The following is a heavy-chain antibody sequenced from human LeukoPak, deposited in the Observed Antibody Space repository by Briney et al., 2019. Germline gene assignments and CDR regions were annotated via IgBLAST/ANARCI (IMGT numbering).Heavy chain of an antibody. CDR3: AKEDCSGGGCYYSYFDS. V-gene: IGHV3-23*01. D-gene: IGHD2-15*01. J-gene: IGHJ4*02. CDR1: GFAVSGNY. Sequence: PGGSLRLSCAVFGFAVSGNYMSWVRQAPGKGLEWVSLISVPGGSTYYADSVKGRFTISRDNSKNTLYLQMNSLRAEDTAVYYCAKEDCSGGGCYYSYFDSWGQGVLVTVSS. CDR2: ISVPGGST.